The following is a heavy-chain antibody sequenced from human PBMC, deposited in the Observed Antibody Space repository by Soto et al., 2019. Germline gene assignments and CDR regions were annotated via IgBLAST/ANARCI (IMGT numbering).Heavy chain of an antibody. Sequence: QVQLVESGGGVVQPGRSLRLSCAASGFTFRSYAMDWVRQAPGKGLEWVAVISYDGTNTYYADSVKGRFTISRDNSKNSLSLQMNSLRAEDTAVYYCARGDSNSWSDYWGQGTLVTVSS. J-gene: IGHJ4*02. D-gene: IGHD6-13*01. V-gene: IGHV3-30*01. CDR2: ISYDGTNT. CDR3: ARGDSNSWSDY. CDR1: GFTFRSYA.